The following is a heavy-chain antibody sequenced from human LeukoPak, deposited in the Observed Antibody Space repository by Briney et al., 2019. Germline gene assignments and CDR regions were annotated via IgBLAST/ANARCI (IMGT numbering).Heavy chain of an antibody. D-gene: IGHD5-18*01. CDR1: GYTFSGYY. Sequence: ASVKVSCKASGYTFSGYYMHWVRQAPGQGLEWMGWINPNSGGTKYVQKFQGRVTMTRDTSISTAYVELSRLRSDDTAVYYCARDKDTALVNCFDPWGQGTLVTVSS. J-gene: IGHJ5*02. CDR3: ARDKDTALVNCFDP. V-gene: IGHV1-2*02. CDR2: INPNSGGT.